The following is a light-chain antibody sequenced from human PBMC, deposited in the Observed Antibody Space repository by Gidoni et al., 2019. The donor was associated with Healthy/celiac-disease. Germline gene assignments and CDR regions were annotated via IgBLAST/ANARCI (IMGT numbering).Light chain of an antibody. J-gene: IGKJ4*01. CDR1: QSVSSN. CDR3: QQYNNWPLT. V-gene: IGKV3-15*01. Sequence: PATLSVSPRERATRSCRASQSVSSNLAWYQQKPGQAPRLLIYGASTRATGIPGRCSGRGSGTEFTLTISSLQDEDFVVYYGQQYNNWPLTFGGGTKVEIK. CDR2: GAS.